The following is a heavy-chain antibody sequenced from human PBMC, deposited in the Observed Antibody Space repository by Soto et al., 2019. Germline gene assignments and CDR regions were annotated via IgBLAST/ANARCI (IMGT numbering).Heavy chain of an antibody. D-gene: IGHD3-3*01. Sequence: PGGSLRLSCAASGFTFSSYEMNWVRQAPGKGLEWVSYISSSGSTIYYADSVKGRFTISRDNAKNSLYLQMNSLRAEDTAVYYCARDLYRYDFWSGYYYYGMDVWGQGTTVTVSS. CDR1: GFTFSSYE. CDR3: ARDLYRYDFWSGYYYYGMDV. J-gene: IGHJ6*02. V-gene: IGHV3-48*03. CDR2: ISSSGSTI.